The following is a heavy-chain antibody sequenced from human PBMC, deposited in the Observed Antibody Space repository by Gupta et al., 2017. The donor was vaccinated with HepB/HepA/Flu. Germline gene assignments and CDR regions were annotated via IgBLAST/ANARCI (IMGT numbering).Heavy chain of an antibody. CDR1: GFVFRNAW. V-gene: IGHV3-15*01. D-gene: IGHD3-3*01. Sequence: EVQLVESGGGLVKPGGSLRLSCAASGFVFRNAWMSWVRQAPGKGLEWVGRIKNKNDGGTTDYGAPVKGRFTILRDDSRNTLYLQMNSLKTEDTAFYYGTTDGGNPDYWGQGTLVTVSS. CDR3: TTDGGNPDY. CDR2: IKNKNDGGTT. J-gene: IGHJ4*02.